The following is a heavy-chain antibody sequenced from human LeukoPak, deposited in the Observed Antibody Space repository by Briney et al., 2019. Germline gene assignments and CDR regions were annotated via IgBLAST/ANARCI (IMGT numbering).Heavy chain of an antibody. CDR2: ISSSSSTI. Sequence: GGSLRLSCAASGFTFSSYSMNWVRQAPGKGLEWVSYISSSSSTIYYADSVKGRFTISRDNAKNSLYLQMNSLRAEDTAVYYCARDSGGWLEDYWGQGTLVTVSS. CDR1: GFTFSSYS. J-gene: IGHJ4*02. CDR3: ARDSGGWLEDY. V-gene: IGHV3-48*04. D-gene: IGHD6-19*01.